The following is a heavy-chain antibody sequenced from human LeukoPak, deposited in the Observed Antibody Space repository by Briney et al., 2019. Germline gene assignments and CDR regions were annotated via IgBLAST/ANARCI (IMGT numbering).Heavy chain of an antibody. V-gene: IGHV1-18*01. Sequence: ASVKVSCEASGYTFTSYGISWVRQAPGQGLEWMGWISAYNGNTNYAQKLQGRVTMTTDTSTSTAYMELRSLRSDDTAVYYCARESRPYYYDSSGYYSTGNFDYWGQGTLVTVSS. D-gene: IGHD3-22*01. CDR1: GYTFTSYG. J-gene: IGHJ4*02. CDR3: ARESRPYYYDSSGYYSTGNFDY. CDR2: ISAYNGNT.